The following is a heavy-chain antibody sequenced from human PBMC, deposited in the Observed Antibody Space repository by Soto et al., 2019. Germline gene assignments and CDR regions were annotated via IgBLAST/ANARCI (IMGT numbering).Heavy chain of an antibody. D-gene: IGHD5-12*01. CDR2: ISYDGSNK. Sequence: QVQLVESGGGVVQPGRSLRLSCAASGFTFSSYAMHWVRQAPGKGLEWVAVISYDGSNKYYADSVKGRFTISRDNSKNTLYLQMNSLRAEDTAVYYCARSYGGYGVYDYWGQGTLVTVSS. J-gene: IGHJ4*02. V-gene: IGHV3-30-3*01. CDR1: GFTFSSYA. CDR3: ARSYGGYGVYDY.